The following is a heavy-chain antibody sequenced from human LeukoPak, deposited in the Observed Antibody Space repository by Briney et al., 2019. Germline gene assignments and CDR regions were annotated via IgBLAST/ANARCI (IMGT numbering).Heavy chain of an antibody. Sequence: GGSLRLSCAASGFTFSSYAMRWVRQAPGKGLEWVSAISGSGGSTYYADSVKGRFTISRDNSKNTLYLQMNSLRAEDTAVYYCAKARSIAVAGWYFDLWGRGTLVTVSS. V-gene: IGHV3-23*01. D-gene: IGHD6-19*01. J-gene: IGHJ2*01. CDR3: AKARSIAVAGWYFDL. CDR2: ISGSGGST. CDR1: GFTFSSYA.